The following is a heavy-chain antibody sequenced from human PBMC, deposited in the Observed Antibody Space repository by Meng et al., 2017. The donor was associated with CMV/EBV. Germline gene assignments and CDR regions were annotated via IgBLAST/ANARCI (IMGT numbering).Heavy chain of an antibody. D-gene: IGHD6-13*01. CDR3: AREGSSSSYWYFDL. CDR1: GGSISSGDYY. V-gene: IGHV4-30-4*08. Sequence: QVPLKESGPGLLKPSQTLPLTCTVSGGSISSGDYYWSWIRQPPGKGLEWIGYIYYSGSTYYNPSLKSRVTISVDTSKNQFSLKLSSVTAADTAVYYCAREGSSSSYWYFDLWGRGTLVTVSS. CDR2: IYYSGST. J-gene: IGHJ2*01.